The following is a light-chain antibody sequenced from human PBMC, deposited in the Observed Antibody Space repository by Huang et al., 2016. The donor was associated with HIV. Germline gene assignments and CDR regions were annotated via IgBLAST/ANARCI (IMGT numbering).Light chain of an antibody. CDR3: QQYNNWPGT. CDR1: QSVSSN. CDR2: GAS. Sequence: EIVMTQSPATLSVSPGERATLSCRASQSVSSNLAWYQQKPGQAPRRLIYGASTRATGISARFSGSGSGTEFTLTISSLQSEDFAVYYCQQYNNWPGTFGQGTKVEIK. J-gene: IGKJ1*01. V-gene: IGKV3-15*01.